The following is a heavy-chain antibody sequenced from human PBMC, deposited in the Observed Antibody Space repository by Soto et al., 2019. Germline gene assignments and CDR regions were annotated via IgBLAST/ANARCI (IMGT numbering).Heavy chain of an antibody. V-gene: IGHV3-15*01. CDR2: IKSKTDGGTT. D-gene: IGHD2-15*01. CDR1: GFTFSNAW. Sequence: GGSLRLSCAASGFTFSNAWMSWVRQAPGKGLEWVGRIKSKTDGGTTDYAAPVKGRFTISRDDSKNTLYLQMNSLKTEDTAVYYCTTLYLEDIVVVVAATPSYYFDYWGQGTLVTVSS. J-gene: IGHJ4*02. CDR3: TTLYLEDIVVVVAATPSYYFDY.